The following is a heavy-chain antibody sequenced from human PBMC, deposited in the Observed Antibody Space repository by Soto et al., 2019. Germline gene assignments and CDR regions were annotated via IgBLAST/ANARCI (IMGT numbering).Heavy chain of an antibody. CDR1: GGAITAYY. CDR2: VYSTGST. V-gene: IGHV4-4*07. D-gene: IGHD3-22*01. CDR3: ARDEYYDSNNWFDH. Sequence: SETLSLTCTVSGGAITAYYWSWIRQPVGEGLQWIGRVYSTGSTNYNPSLRSRVTMSVDTSQHQFFLRLSSVTAADTAVYYCARDEYYDSNNWFDHWGQGILVTVSS. J-gene: IGHJ5*02.